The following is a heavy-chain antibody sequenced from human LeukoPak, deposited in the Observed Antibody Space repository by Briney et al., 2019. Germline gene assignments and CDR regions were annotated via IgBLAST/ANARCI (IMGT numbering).Heavy chain of an antibody. D-gene: IGHD1-1*01. V-gene: IGHV3-74*01. CDR3: VRTGVPLAFDI. Sequence: GGSLRLSCAASGFTFSIYNMHWVRQAPGKGLVWVSRISSDGSSTNYADSVKGRFTISRDNAKNTLYLQMNSLRAEDTAVYYCVRTGVPLAFDIWGQGTKLTLSS. J-gene: IGHJ3*02. CDR1: GFTFSIYN. CDR2: ISSDGSST.